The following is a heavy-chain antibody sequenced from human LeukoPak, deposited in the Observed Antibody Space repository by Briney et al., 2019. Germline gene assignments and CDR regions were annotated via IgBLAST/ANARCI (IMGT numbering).Heavy chain of an antibody. D-gene: IGHD1-26*01. Sequence: SETESPTCTVSNGSINSYYWGWVRQPAGKGLEWIGRIYNWRTTNYSPSLKSRLSMSLDTSKNQFYLTLRSVTAADTAVYYCGRQGYTASYYFLDYWSQGSLVSVSS. CDR2: IYNWRTT. J-gene: IGHJ4*02. CDR3: GRQGYTASYYFLDY. V-gene: IGHV4-4*07. CDR1: NGSINSYY.